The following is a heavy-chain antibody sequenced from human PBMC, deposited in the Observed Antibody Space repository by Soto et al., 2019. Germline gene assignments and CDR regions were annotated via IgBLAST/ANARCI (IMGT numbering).Heavy chain of an antibody. CDR1: GASISGFY. D-gene: IGHD1-1*01. CDR3: VRDGTKTLRAWFAP. Sequence: SETLSLTCTVSGASISGFYWSWIRKSAGKGLEWIGRIYATGTTDYNPSLKSRVMMSVDTSKKQFSLKLRSVTAADTAVYYCVRDGTKTLRAWFAPWGQG. J-gene: IGHJ5*02. CDR2: IYATGTT. V-gene: IGHV4-4*07.